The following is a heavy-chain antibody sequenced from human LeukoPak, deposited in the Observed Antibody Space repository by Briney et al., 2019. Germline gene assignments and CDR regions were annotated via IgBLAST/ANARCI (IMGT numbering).Heavy chain of an antibody. CDR3: ARKDCSSTSCFRDAFDI. Sequence: GGSRRLSCAASGFTFSDYYMSWIRQAPGKGLEWVSYISSSGSTIYYTDSVKGRFTISRDNAKNSLYLQMNSLRAEDTAMYYCARKDCSSTSCFRDAFDIWGQGTMVTVSS. CDR1: GFTFSDYY. J-gene: IGHJ3*02. V-gene: IGHV3-11*01. D-gene: IGHD2-2*01. CDR2: ISSSGSTI.